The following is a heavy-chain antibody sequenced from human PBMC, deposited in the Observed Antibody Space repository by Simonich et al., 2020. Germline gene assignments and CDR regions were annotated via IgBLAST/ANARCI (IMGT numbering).Heavy chain of an antibody. Sequence: QVQLVQSGTEVKKPGASVKVSCKASGYTFTGYDMHWVRQAHEQGLELMGWINPNSGGRNDAQKVQGRVTMTRDTSISTAYMELSRLRSDDTAVYYCARWPSIPASYGSGSYFDYWGQGTLVTVSS. CDR3: ARWPSIPASYGSGSYFDY. CDR2: INPNSGGR. D-gene: IGHD3-10*01. J-gene: IGHJ4*02. CDR1: GYTFTGYD. V-gene: IGHV1-2*02.